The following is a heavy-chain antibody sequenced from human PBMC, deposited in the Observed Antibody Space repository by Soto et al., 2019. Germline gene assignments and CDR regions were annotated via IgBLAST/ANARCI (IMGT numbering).Heavy chain of an antibody. J-gene: IGHJ4*02. D-gene: IGHD6-13*01. Sequence: QVQLVESGGGVVQPGRSLRLSCAASGFTFSSYGMHWVRQAPGKGLEWVAVISYDGSNKYYADSVKGRFTISRDNSKNTLYLQMNSLRAEDTAVYYCAKSGAAAGYYFDYWGQGTLVTFSS. CDR3: AKSGAAAGYYFDY. CDR2: ISYDGSNK. V-gene: IGHV3-30*18. CDR1: GFTFSSYG.